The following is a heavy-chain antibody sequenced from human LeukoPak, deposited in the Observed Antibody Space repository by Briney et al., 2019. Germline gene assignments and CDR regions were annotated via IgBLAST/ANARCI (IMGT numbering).Heavy chain of an antibody. V-gene: IGHV4-59*01. CDR2: IYYSGST. D-gene: IGHD3-22*01. CDR3: ARGVPEYYDSSGCLDY. Sequence: PSETLSLTCTVSGGSISSYYWSWIRQPPGKGLEWIGYIYYSGSTNYNPSLKSRVTISVDTSKNQFSLKLSSVTAADTAVYYCARGVPEYYDSSGCLDYWGQGTPVTVSS. CDR1: GGSISSYY. J-gene: IGHJ4*02.